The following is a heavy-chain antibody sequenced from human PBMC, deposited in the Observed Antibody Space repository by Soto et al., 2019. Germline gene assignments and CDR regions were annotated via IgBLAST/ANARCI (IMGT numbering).Heavy chain of an antibody. Sequence: GRSLRLSCAASGFNFSSNAMHRVRQAPGKGLEWVAVLSYDGSNKYYADSVKGRFTISRDNSKNTLYLQMDSLRTEDTALYYCARDVESGSSQYYYYFYGMDVWGQGTTVTVSS. V-gene: IGHV3-30-3*01. CDR2: LSYDGSNK. D-gene: IGHD1-26*01. CDR3: ARDVESGSSQYYYYFYGMDV. J-gene: IGHJ6*02. CDR1: GFNFSSNA.